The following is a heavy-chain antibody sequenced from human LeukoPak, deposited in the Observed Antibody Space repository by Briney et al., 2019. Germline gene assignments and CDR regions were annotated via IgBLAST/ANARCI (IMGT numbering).Heavy chain of an antibody. CDR2: ISAYNGNT. CDR1: GYTFTSYG. J-gene: IGHJ4*02. V-gene: IGHV1-18*01. D-gene: IGHD4-17*01. Sequence: ASVKVSCKASGYTFTSYGIIWVRQAPGQGLEWMGWISAYNGNTNYAQKLQGRVTMTTDTSTSTAYMELRSLRSDDTAVYYCATSGRYGDYEGALDYWGQGTLVTVSS. CDR3: ATSGRYGDYEGALDY.